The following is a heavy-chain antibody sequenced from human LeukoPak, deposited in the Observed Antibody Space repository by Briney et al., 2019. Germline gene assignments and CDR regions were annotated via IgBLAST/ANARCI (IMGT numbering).Heavy chain of an antibody. Sequence: GGSLRLSCATSGFSFSSNGMHWVRQAPGKGLEGVAVIWSDGSTKYYADYIKGRFTISRDNSKNTLYRQMNSLTAADTDVHYCARGPPSAAAGILDYWGQGTLVTVSS. V-gene: IGHV3-33*01. J-gene: IGHJ4*02. CDR1: GFSFSSNG. CDR3: ARGPPSAAAGILDY. D-gene: IGHD6-13*01. CDR2: IWSDGSTK.